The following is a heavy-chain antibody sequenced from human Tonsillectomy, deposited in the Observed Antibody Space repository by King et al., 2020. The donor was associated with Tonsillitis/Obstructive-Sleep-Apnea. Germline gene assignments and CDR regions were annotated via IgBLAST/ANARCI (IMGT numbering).Heavy chain of an antibody. J-gene: IGHJ4*02. D-gene: IGHD2-15*01. CDR2: INHSGST. CDR1: GGSFSDYY. CDR3: ARGRPPMEVVVVAAYSFDY. V-gene: IGHV4-34*01. Sequence: VQLQQGGAGLLKPSETLSLPCAVYGGSFSDYYWSWIRQPPGKGLEWIGEINHSGSTNYNPSFKSRDTISVDTSKNQFSLKRSSVTAAATAVYYCARGRPPMEVVVVAAYSFDYWGPGTLVTVSS.